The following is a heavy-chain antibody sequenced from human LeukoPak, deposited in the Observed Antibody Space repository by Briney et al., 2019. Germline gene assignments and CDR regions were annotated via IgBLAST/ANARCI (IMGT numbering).Heavy chain of an antibody. CDR1: GFTFSSYA. Sequence: GGSLRLSCAASGFTFSSYAMHWVRQAPGKGLEWVAVISYDGSNKYYADSVKGRFTISRDNSKNTLYLQMNSLRAEDTAVYYCARESYCSGGSCYSGRAFDIWGQGTMVTVSS. CDR3: ARESYCSGGSCYSGRAFDI. V-gene: IGHV3-30*04. D-gene: IGHD2-15*01. J-gene: IGHJ3*02. CDR2: ISYDGSNK.